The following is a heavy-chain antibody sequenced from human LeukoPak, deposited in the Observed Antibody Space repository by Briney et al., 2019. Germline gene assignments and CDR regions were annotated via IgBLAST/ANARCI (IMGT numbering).Heavy chain of an antibody. Sequence: SETLSLTCTVSGGSISSYNWSWLRQPPGKGLEWFGYIYYSESTNYNPSLKSRVTISVDTSKNQFSLKLRSVTGADTAVYYCEKNKRGLHDAFHMWGEGTMLTVSS. CDR3: EKNKRGLHDAFHM. CDR1: GGSISSYN. CDR2: IYYSEST. D-gene: IGHD5-18*01. V-gene: IGHV4-59*01. J-gene: IGHJ3*02.